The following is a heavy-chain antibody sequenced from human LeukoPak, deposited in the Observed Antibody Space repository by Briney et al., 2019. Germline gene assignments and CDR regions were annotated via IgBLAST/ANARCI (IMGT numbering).Heavy chain of an antibody. Sequence: GGSLRLSCAASGFTFSSYAMSWVRQAPGKGLEWVSALSGSVGTTYYADSVKGRFTISRDSSKNTLYLQMNSLRAEDTAIYYCAKSSSSGWSYYSYGMDVWGQGTTVTVSS. CDR2: LSGSVGTT. V-gene: IGHV3-23*01. CDR1: GFTFSSYA. D-gene: IGHD6-19*01. CDR3: AKSSSSGWSYYSYGMDV. J-gene: IGHJ6*02.